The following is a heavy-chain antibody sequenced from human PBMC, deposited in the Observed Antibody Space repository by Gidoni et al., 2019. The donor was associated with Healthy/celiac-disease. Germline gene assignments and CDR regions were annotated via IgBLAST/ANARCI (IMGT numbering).Heavy chain of an antibody. Sequence: QVQLVESGGGVVQPGRSLRLSCAASGFTFSSSGMHWVRQAPGKGLEWVAVISYDGSNKYYADSVKGRFTISRDNSKNTLYLQMNSLRAEDTAVYYCAKDPARYCSGGSCSYFDYWGQGTLVTVSS. CDR2: ISYDGSNK. D-gene: IGHD2-15*01. J-gene: IGHJ4*02. V-gene: IGHV3-30*18. CDR3: AKDPARYCSGGSCSYFDY. CDR1: GFTFSSSG.